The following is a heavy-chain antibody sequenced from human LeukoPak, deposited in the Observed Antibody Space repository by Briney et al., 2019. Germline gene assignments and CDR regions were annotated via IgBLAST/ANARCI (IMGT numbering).Heavy chain of an antibody. V-gene: IGHV1-2*04. D-gene: IGHD3-10*01. CDR2: INPNSGDT. CDR3: AIALRGVGGSISPFDY. Sequence: ASVKVSCKASGYTFTGYYIHWVRQAPGQGLEWVGWINPNSGDTNYAQKFQGWVTMTRDTSISTAYMELSRLRSDDTAVYYCAIALRGVGGSISPFDYWGQGTLVIVSS. CDR1: GYTFTGYY. J-gene: IGHJ4*02.